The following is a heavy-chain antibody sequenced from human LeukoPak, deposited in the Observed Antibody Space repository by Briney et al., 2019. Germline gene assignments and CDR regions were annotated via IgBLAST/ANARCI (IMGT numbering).Heavy chain of an antibody. D-gene: IGHD5-12*01. CDR2: IKEDGSEK. CDR3: ARDGSGGFFDH. CDR1: GFTFSTYW. V-gene: IGHV3-7*04. Sequence: QPGGSLRLSCAASGFTFSTYWISWVRQAPGKGLEWVANIKEDGSEKDYADTVKGRFTISRDNAEKSLYLQMNTLRAEDTAVYYCARDGSGGFFDHWGQGTLVTVSS. J-gene: IGHJ4*02.